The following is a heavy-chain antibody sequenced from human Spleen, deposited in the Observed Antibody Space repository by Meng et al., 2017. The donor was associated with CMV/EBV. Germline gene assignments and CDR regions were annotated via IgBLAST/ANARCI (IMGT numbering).Heavy chain of an antibody. J-gene: IGHJ6*02. CDR2: IYYSGST. D-gene: IGHD3-3*01. Sequence: SVSSGSYYWSWIRQPPGKGLEWIGYIYYSGSTNYNPSLKSRVTISVDTSRNQFSLKLSSVTAADTAVYYCAAGGGFWSGYYSYGMDVWGQGTTVTVSS. CDR1: SVSSGSYY. V-gene: IGHV4-61*01. CDR3: AAGGGFWSGYYSYGMDV.